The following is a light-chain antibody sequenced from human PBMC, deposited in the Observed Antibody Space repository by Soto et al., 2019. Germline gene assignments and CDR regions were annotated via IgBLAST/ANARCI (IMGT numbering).Light chain of an antibody. CDR2: EVN. V-gene: IGLV2-8*01. J-gene: IGLJ1*01. Sequence: QSALTQPPSAFGSPGQSVTISCTGTSSDVGGYNYVSWYQQHPGKAPKLMIYEVNKRPSGVPDRFSGSKSGNTASLTVSGLQAEDEADYYCSSYVGSNNVFGTGTKLTVL. CDR1: SSDVGGYNY. CDR3: SSYVGSNNV.